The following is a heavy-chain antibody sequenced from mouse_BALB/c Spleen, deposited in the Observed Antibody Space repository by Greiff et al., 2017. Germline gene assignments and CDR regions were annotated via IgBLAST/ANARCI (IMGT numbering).Heavy chain of an antibody. V-gene: IGHV1-67*01. J-gene: IGHJ4*01. CDR3: ARDYGSGSPMDY. Sequence: QVQLQQSGPELVRPGVSVKISCKGSSYTFTDYAMHWVKQGHAKGLEWIGVISTYYGNTNYNQKLKGKATMTVDKSSSTAYMERASLTSEDSAVYYCARDYGSGSPMDYWGQGTSVTVSS. CDR1: SYTFTDYA. D-gene: IGHD1-1*01. CDR2: ISTYYGNT.